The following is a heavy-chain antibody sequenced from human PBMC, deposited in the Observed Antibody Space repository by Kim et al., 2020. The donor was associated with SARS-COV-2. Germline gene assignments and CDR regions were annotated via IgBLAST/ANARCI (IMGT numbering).Heavy chain of an antibody. Sequence: SETLSLTCTVSGGSISSSSYYWGWIRQPPGKGLEWIGSIYYSGSTYYNPSLKSRVTISVDTSKNQFSLKLSSVTAADTAVYYCARHGGYKPFDYWGQGTLVTVSS. D-gene: IGHD6-25*01. CDR2: IYYSGST. CDR3: ARHGGYKPFDY. CDR1: GGSISSSSYY. V-gene: IGHV4-39*01. J-gene: IGHJ4*02.